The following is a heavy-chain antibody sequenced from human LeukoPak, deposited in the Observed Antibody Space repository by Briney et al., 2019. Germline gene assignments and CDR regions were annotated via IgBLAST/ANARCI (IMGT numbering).Heavy chain of an antibody. J-gene: IGHJ6*03. CDR3: ARGRRKGSSWSAPPSAFVRVWGYYMDV. CDR2: INPNSGGT. D-gene: IGHD6-13*01. V-gene: IGHV1-2*02. Sequence: ASVKVSCKASGYTFTGYYTHWVRQAPGQGLEWMGWINPNSGGTNYAQKFQGRVTISVDTSKNQFSLKLSSVTAADTAVYYCARGRRKGSSWSAPPSAFVRVWGYYMDVWGKGTTVTASS. CDR1: GYTFTGYY.